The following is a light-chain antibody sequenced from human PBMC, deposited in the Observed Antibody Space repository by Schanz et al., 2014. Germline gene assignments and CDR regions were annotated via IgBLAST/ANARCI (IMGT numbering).Light chain of an antibody. Sequence: DTVLTQSPDSLPVSLGERATINCKSSQSLLYSSNKKNYLAWYQQKPGQPPKLLISWASARESGVPDRFSGSGSETDFTLTISSLQAEDVAVYYCQQYYSSPNTFGQGTKLEIK. CDR2: WAS. J-gene: IGKJ2*01. V-gene: IGKV4-1*01. CDR3: QQYYSSPNT. CDR1: QSLLYSSNKKNY.